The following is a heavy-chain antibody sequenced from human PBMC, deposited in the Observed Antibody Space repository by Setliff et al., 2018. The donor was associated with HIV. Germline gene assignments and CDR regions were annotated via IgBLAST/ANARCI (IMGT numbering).Heavy chain of an antibody. CDR2: IRYDGSNE. D-gene: IGHD6-19*01. CDR1: GFTFSSHG. Sequence: GGSLRLSCAASGFTFSSHGMYWVRQDPGKGLEWVAFIRYDGSNEYYVDSVKGRFTIARDDAKNSLFLEMNSLRAEDTSMYYCARVLYISGWYDPVVKALDMWGQGTMVTVSS. V-gene: IGHV3-30*02. CDR3: ARVLYISGWYDPVVKALDM. J-gene: IGHJ3*02.